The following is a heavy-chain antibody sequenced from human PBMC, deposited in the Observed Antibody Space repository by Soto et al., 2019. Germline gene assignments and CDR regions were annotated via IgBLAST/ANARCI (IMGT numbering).Heavy chain of an antibody. CDR2: ISYDGSNK. J-gene: IGHJ6*02. CDR1: GFTFSSYG. V-gene: IGHV3-30*18. D-gene: IGHD3-10*01. CDR3: AKDKHGSGSNVGLRWEDYYGMDV. Sequence: PGGSLRLSCAASGFTFSSYGMHWVRQAPGKGLEWVAVISYDGSNKYYADSVKGRFTISRDNSKNTLYLQMNSLRAEDTAVYYCAKDKHGSGSNVGLRWEDYYGMDVWGQGTTVTVSS.